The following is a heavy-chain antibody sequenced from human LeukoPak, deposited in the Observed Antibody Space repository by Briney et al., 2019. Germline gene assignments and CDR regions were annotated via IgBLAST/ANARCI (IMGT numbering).Heavy chain of an antibody. J-gene: IGHJ4*02. CDR2: IYDSGNT. CDR1: GGSISSYY. Sequence: SETLSLTCTVSGGSISSYYWSWIRQPPGKGLEWIGSIYDSGNTYYNPSLKSRVTISVDSSKNQFSLKLSSVTAADTAVYYCARFGYYYDSTGYYIDYWGQGTLVTVSS. V-gene: IGHV4-59*08. CDR3: ARFGYYYDSTGYYIDY. D-gene: IGHD3-22*01.